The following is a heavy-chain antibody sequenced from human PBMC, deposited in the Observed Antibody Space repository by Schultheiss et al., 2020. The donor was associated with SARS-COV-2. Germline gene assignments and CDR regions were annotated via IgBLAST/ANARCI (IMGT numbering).Heavy chain of an antibody. J-gene: IGHJ4*02. Sequence: GGSLRLSCTASGFTFGDYAMSWVRQAPGKGLEWVAVISYDGSNKYYADSVKGRFTISRDDAKSSLYLQMSSLRAEDTAVYYCAKPNYGDYAAGFDYWGQGTLVTVSS. CDR2: ISYDGSNK. D-gene: IGHD4-17*01. CDR3: AKPNYGDYAAGFDY. CDR1: GFTFGDYA. V-gene: IGHV3-30*18.